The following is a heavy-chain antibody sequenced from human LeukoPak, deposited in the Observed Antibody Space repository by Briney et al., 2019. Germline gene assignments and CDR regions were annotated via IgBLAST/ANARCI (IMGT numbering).Heavy chain of an antibody. V-gene: IGHV1-8*01. CDR1: GYPFSRYD. D-gene: IGHD2-2*02. J-gene: IGHJ3*02. Sequence: GASVKVSCKASGYPFSRYDLNWVRQATGQGLEWMGWMNPNSGNTGYAQKLQGRVTMTRSTSISTAYMELSSLRSDDTAVYYCARSTVYCSGANCHNAFDIWGQGTMVTVSS. CDR3: ARSTVYCSGANCHNAFDI. CDR2: MNPNSGNT.